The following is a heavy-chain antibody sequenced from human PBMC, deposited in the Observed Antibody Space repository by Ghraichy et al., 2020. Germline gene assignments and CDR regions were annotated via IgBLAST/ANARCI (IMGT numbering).Heavy chain of an antibody. CDR1: GYSISSGYY. D-gene: IGHD2-8*02. CDR3: ARDLGDLVAFDI. J-gene: IGHJ3*02. Sequence: SETLSLTCTVSGYSISSGYYWGWIRQPPGKGLEWIGSIYHSGSTYYNPSLKSRVTISVDTSKNQFSLKLSSVTAADTAVYYCARDLGDLVAFDIWGQGTMVTVSS. CDR2: IYHSGST. V-gene: IGHV4-38-2*02.